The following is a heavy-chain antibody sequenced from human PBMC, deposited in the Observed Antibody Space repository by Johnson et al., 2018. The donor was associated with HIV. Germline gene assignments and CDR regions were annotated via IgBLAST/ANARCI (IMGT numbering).Heavy chain of an antibody. V-gene: IGHV3-11*04. CDR3: ATELLRTEHDVFDI. CDR1: GFTVSSNY. Sequence: QVQLVESGGGLIQSGGSLRLSCAASGFTVSSNYMSWIRQAPGNGLEWVSSISGSSSAMYYADSVKGRFTISRDNARTSLYLQMNSLRAEDTAVYYCATELLRTEHDVFDIWGQGTMVTVSS. J-gene: IGHJ3*02. D-gene: IGHD3-10*01. CDR2: ISGSSSAM.